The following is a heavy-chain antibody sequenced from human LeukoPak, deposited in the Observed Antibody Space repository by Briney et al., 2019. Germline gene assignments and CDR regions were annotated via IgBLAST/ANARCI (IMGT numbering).Heavy chain of an antibody. D-gene: IGHD3-10*01. V-gene: IGHV3-23*01. Sequence: GGSLRLSCAASGFTFNSYAMSWVRQAPGKGLEWVSTISGRGGSTFYADSMKGRFTISRDSSRRTVYMQMNSLRAEDTAIYYCAKESSYYGSGSYYYWGQGTLVTVSS. CDR1: GFTFNSYA. CDR3: AKESSYYGSGSYYY. J-gene: IGHJ4*02. CDR2: ISGRGGST.